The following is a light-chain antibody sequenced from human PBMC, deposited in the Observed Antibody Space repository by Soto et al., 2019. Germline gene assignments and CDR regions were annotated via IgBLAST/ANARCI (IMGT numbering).Light chain of an antibody. CDR2: EVS. Sequence: GTSSDVGGYNYVSWYQQHPGKAPKLMIYEVSNRPSGVSNRFSGSKSGNTASLTISGLQAEDEADYYCSSYTSSSTLVFGTGTKVTVL. V-gene: IGLV2-14*01. J-gene: IGLJ1*01. CDR3: SSYTSSSTLV. CDR1: SSDVGGYNY.